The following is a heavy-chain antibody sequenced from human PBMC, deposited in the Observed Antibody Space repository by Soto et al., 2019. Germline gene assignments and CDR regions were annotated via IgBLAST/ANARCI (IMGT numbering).Heavy chain of an antibody. CDR2: IYHSGST. CDR1: GGSISSSNW. Sequence: PSETLSLTCAVSGGSISSSNWWSWVRQPPGKGLEWIGEIYHSGSTNYNPSLKSRVTISVDKSKNQFSLKLSSVTAADTAVYYCARDHRYRVVVAATPDYYYYGMDVWGQGTTVTVSS. CDR3: ARDHRYRVVVAATPDYYYYGMDV. J-gene: IGHJ6*02. D-gene: IGHD2-15*01. V-gene: IGHV4-4*02.